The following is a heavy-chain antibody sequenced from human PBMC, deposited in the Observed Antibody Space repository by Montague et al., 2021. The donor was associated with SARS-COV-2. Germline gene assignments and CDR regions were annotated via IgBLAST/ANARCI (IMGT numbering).Heavy chain of an antibody. CDR1: GGSIRSGSYY. Sequence: TLSLTCTVSGGSIRSGSYYWSWIRQPSGKGLEWIGRIYSSGSTNYXCSLKSRVTMSVDTSKNQFSLKVSSVTAADTAVYYCARDYGDYSYYYGLDVWGQGTTVTVSS. CDR3: ARDYGDYSYYYGLDV. D-gene: IGHD4-17*01. V-gene: IGHV4-61*02. CDR2: IYSSGST. J-gene: IGHJ6*02.